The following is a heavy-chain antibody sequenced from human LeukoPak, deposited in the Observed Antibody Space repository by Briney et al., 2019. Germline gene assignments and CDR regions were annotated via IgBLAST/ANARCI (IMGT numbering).Heavy chain of an antibody. CDR1: GGSINTPNYY. CDR2: IFYSGGT. Sequence: SETLSLTCTVSGGSINTPNYYWGWIRQTPGKGLEWIGNIFYSGGTYYSPSLTSRVTISLDTSRNQFSLKLSSVTAADTAVYYCARLSYGSGRGGFLVDYWGQGTLVTVSS. J-gene: IGHJ4*02. V-gene: IGHV4-39*01. D-gene: IGHD3-10*01. CDR3: ARLSYGSGRGGFLVDY.